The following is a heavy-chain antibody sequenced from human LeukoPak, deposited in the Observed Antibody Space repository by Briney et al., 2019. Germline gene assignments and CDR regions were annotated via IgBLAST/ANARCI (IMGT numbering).Heavy chain of an antibody. Sequence: ASVKVSCXASGYTFTIYDINWVRQAIGQGLEWMGWMNPNSGNTGYAQKFQGRVTMTRNTSISTAYMELSSLRSEDTAVYYCARGSIAANWFDPWGQGTLVTVSS. CDR3: ARGSIAANWFDP. CDR2: MNPNSGNT. D-gene: IGHD6-6*01. V-gene: IGHV1-8*01. J-gene: IGHJ5*02. CDR1: GYTFTIYD.